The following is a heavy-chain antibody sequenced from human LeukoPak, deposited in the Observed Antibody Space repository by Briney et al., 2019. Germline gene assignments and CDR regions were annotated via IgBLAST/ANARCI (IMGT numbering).Heavy chain of an antibody. CDR2: IDTGTSTI. D-gene: IGHD5-18*01. V-gene: IGHV3-48*04. Sequence: PGGSLRLSCAASGFTFSTYSMNWVRQAPGKGLEWVSYIDTGTSTIYYADSVKGRFTISRDNAKNSLYLQMNSLRAEDTAVYYCARTRYSYGYWDWGQGTLVTVSS. CDR3: ARTRYSYGYWD. CDR1: GFTFSTYS. J-gene: IGHJ4*02.